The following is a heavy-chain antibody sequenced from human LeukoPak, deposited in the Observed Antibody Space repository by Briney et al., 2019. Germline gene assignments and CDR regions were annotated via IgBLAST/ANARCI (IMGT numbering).Heavy chain of an antibody. CDR3: ARGGSGNYYKPLDY. CDR1: GYTFTGYG. D-gene: IGHD3-10*01. J-gene: IGHJ4*02. CDR2: ISAYNGNT. Sequence: ASVKVSCTASGYTFTGYGISWVRRAPGQGLEWMGWISAYNGNTNYAQKLQGRVTMTTVTSTRTAYMELRSLRSDDTAVYYCARGGSGNYYKPLDYWGQGTLVTVSS. V-gene: IGHV1-18*01.